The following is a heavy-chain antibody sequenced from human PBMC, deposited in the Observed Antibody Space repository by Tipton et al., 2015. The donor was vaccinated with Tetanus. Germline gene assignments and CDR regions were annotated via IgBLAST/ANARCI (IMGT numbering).Heavy chain of an antibody. D-gene: IGHD2-15*01. CDR1: GYTFSGFY. CDR3: ARDRCSDVTCYFEMGG. CDR2: INPSSGGT. Sequence: QSGPEVKKPGASVKVSCKPSGYTFSGFYMHWVRQAPGQGLEWMGWINPSSGGTNYAQKLQGRVTMTTDTSTSTAYMELRSLRSDDTAVYYCARDRCSDVTCYFEMGGWGQGTLVTVSS. J-gene: IGHJ4*02. V-gene: IGHV1-2*02.